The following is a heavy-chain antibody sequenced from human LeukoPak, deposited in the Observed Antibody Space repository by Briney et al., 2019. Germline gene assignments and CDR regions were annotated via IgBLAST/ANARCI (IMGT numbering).Heavy chain of an antibody. D-gene: IGHD5-12*01. Sequence: SETLSLTCTVSGGSINIYYWTWIRQPAGQGLEWIGRIYTPGGTNYNPSLKSRVTMSLDTSKNQFSLKLTSVTAADTAVYYCARVSGYDWESFYDYWGQGTLVTVSS. J-gene: IGHJ4*02. CDR2: IYTPGGT. CDR3: ARVSGYDWESFYDY. CDR1: GGSINIYY. V-gene: IGHV4-4*07.